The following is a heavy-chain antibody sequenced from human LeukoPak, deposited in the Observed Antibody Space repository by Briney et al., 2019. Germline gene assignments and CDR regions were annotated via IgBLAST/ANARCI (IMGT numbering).Heavy chain of an antibody. V-gene: IGHV4-4*07. CDR3: ARDKGVERLGGVYFDS. D-gene: IGHD1-26*01. Sequence: PSETLSLTCTVSGDSLNTYYWDWIRQPAGKGLEWIGRIHHSGATNYNPSLKSRVTMSVDTSKNQFSLILRSVTAADTAVYYCARDKGVERLGGVYFDSWGRGTLVIVSS. CDR1: GDSLNTYY. CDR2: IHHSGAT. J-gene: IGHJ4*02.